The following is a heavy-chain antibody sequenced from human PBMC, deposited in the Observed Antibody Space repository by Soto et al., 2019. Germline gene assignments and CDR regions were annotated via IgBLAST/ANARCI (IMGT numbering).Heavy chain of an antibody. CDR1: GYKFSTYA. CDR3: ATSYDTGFDP. D-gene: IGHD3-9*01. J-gene: IGHJ5*02. Sequence: QLQLTQSGGEARKPGASVRVSCAASGYKFSTYAISWLRQAPGQGLEWMGLITPNSGYTTYAQKFQGRLILKTDIPSSTAYMELTSLRYDDTAIYYCATSYDTGFDPWGQGTLVSVS. CDR2: ITPNSGYT. V-gene: IGHV1-18*01.